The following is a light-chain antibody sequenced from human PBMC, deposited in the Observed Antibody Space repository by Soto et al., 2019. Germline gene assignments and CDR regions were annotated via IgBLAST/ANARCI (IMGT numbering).Light chain of an antibody. Sequence: DIQMTQSPSTLSASVGDRVTITFRASQSISIWLAWYQHKPGKAPQVLIWDASTLQRGVPSRFSGSGSGTEFTLTISSLQPDDFATYYCQQYNNYATWTFGQGTKVDI. V-gene: IGKV1-5*01. CDR1: QSISIW. J-gene: IGKJ1*01. CDR2: DAS. CDR3: QQYNNYATWT.